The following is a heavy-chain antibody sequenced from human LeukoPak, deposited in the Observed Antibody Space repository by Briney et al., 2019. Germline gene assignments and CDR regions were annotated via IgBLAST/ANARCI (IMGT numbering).Heavy chain of an antibody. D-gene: IGHD3-16*02. V-gene: IGHV7-4-1*02. CDR1: GYTFTSYA. CDR2: INTNTGNP. J-gene: IGHJ4*02. CDR3: ARGSSYEYVWGSYRHYYFDY. Sequence: ASVKVSCKASGYTFTSYAMNWVRQAPGQGLEWMGWINTNTGNPTYAQGFTGRFVFSLDTSVSTAYLQISSLKAEDTAVYYCARGSSYEYVWGSYRHYYFDYWGQGTLVTVSS.